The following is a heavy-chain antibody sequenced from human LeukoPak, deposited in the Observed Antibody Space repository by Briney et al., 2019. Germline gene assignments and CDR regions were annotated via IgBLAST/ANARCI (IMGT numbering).Heavy chain of an antibody. V-gene: IGHV3-48*03. D-gene: IGHD3-9*01. CDR3: ARMAWTYYDILTGFLNFDY. J-gene: IGHJ4*02. Sequence: GGSLRLSCAGSGFTFNNYVMNWVRQAPGKGLEWISSISGSGSTRYYADSVKGRFTISRDNAKNSLYLQMNSLRAEDTAVYYCARMAWTYYDILTGFLNFDYWGQGTLVTVSS. CDR1: GFTFNNYV. CDR2: ISGSGSTR.